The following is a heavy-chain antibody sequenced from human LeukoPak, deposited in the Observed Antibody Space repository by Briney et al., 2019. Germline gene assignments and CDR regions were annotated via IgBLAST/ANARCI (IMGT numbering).Heavy chain of an antibody. V-gene: IGHV4-59*01. CDR2: VASSGTS. CDR1: GDSLNTYY. Sequence: SETLSLTCTVSGDSLNTYYWAWIRQTPGKELEWIAFVASSGTSNYNPSLKSRVSMSIDPSKNQFSLALTSVTPADTAVYYCARVVRGVVTSNWFDPWGQGTLVSVSS. D-gene: IGHD2-21*02. CDR3: ARVVRGVVTSNWFDP. J-gene: IGHJ5*02.